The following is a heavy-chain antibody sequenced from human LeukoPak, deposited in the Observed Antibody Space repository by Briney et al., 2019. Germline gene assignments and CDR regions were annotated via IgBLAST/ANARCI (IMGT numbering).Heavy chain of an antibody. V-gene: IGHV4-34*01. CDR3: ARRYSGYLGDC. Sequence: SETLSLTCAVYGGSFSGYYWSWIRQPPGKGLEWIGEINHSGSTNYNPSLKSRVTISVDTSKNQFSLKLSSVTAADTAVYYCARRYSGYLGDCWGQGTLVTVSS. CDR2: INHSGST. J-gene: IGHJ4*02. D-gene: IGHD5-12*01. CDR1: GGSFSGYY.